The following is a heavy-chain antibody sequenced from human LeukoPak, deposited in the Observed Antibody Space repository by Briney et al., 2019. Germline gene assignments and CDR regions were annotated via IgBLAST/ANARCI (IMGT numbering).Heavy chain of an antibody. D-gene: IGHD5-18*01. V-gene: IGHV4-59*12. CDR1: GGSISSYY. J-gene: IGHJ4*02. CDR2: IYYSGGT. CDR3: ARDRPYSQGNPAFDY. Sequence: PSETLSLTCTVSGGSISSYYWSWIRQPPGKGLEWIGYIYYSGGTNYNPSLKSRVTISVDTSKNQFSLKLSSVTAADTAVYYCARDRPYSQGNPAFDYWGQGTLVTVSS.